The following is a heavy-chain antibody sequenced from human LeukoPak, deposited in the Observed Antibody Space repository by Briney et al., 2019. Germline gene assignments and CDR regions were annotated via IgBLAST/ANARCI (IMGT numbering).Heavy chain of an antibody. V-gene: IGHV3-30*18. CDR3: AKEEGFIRSLDY. CDR2: ISYDGSNK. J-gene: IGHJ4*02. D-gene: IGHD2-15*01. Sequence: GGSLRLSCADSGFSFSTYGMSWVRQAPGKGLEWVAVISYDGSNKYYADSVKGRFTISRDNSKNTLYLQMNSLRAEDTAVYYCAKEEGFIRSLDYWGQGTLVTVSS. CDR1: GFSFSTYG.